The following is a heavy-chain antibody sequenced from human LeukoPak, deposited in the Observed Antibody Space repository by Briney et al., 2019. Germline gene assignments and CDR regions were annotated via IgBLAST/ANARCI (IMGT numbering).Heavy chain of an antibody. CDR3: ARDYGSGSYYTPLDY. V-gene: IGHV1-18*01. J-gene: IGHJ4*02. Sequence: GASVKVSCKASGYTFTSYGISWVRQAPGQGLEWMGWISAYNGNTNYAQKLQGRVTMTPDTSTSTAYMELRSLRSDDTAVYYCARDYGSGSYYTPLDYWGQGTLVTVSS. D-gene: IGHD3-10*01. CDR1: GYTFTSYG. CDR2: ISAYNGNT.